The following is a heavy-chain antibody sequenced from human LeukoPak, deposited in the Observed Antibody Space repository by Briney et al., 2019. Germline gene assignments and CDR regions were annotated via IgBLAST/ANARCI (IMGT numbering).Heavy chain of an antibody. CDR3: AELGITMIGGV. CDR2: IKQDGSEK. CDR1: GFTFSSYW. Sequence: PGGSLRLSCAASGFTFSSYWMSWVRQAPGKGLEWVANIKQDGSEKNYVDSVKGRFTISRDNAKNSLYLQMNSLRAEDTAVYYCAELGITMIGGVWGKGTTVTTSS. V-gene: IGHV3-7*01. D-gene: IGHD3-10*02. J-gene: IGHJ6*04.